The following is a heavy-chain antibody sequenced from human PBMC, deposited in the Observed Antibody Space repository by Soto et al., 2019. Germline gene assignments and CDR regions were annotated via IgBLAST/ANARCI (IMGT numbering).Heavy chain of an antibody. CDR1: GGTFSSYA. D-gene: IGHD6-6*01. Sequence: QVQLVQSGAEVKKPGSSVKVSCKASGGTFSSYAISWVRQAPGQGLEWMGGIIPIFGTANYAQKFQGRVTITADESTSTAYMELSSLRSEGPAVYYCARIGKYSSSFWFDPWGQGTLVTVSS. CDR2: IIPIFGTA. J-gene: IGHJ5*02. CDR3: ARIGKYSSSFWFDP. V-gene: IGHV1-69*01.